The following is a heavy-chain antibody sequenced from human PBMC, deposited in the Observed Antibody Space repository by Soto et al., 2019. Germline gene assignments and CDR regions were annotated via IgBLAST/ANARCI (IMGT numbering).Heavy chain of an antibody. V-gene: IGHV3-30*18. CDR3: AKPVTTVTTSPNYFDC. D-gene: IGHD4-17*01. J-gene: IGHJ4*02. Sequence: QVQLVESGGGVVQPGRSLRLSCAASGFTFSGYGMHWVRQAPGKGLEWVAVISYDGSNYNYADSVKGRFTIFRDSSKNTLYLQMDSLRVEDTAVYYCAKPVTTVTTSPNYFDCWGQGTLVTVSS. CDR1: GFTFSGYG. CDR2: ISYDGSNY.